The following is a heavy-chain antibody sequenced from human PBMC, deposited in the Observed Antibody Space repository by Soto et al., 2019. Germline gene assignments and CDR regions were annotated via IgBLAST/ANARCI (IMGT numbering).Heavy chain of an antibody. J-gene: IGHJ3*02. CDR3: ARDLSGVVVPAAQNHDAFDI. V-gene: IGHV1-2*02. Sequence: GXSVKVSFKAARYTFTGDYMDWVRLAPGQGLEWMGWINPNSGGTNYAQNFQGRGTRTRDTSISTAYMELSRRRSDDTAVYYCARDLSGVVVPAAQNHDAFDIWGQGTMVTVSS. CDR1: RYTFTGDY. CDR2: INPNSGGT. D-gene: IGHD2-2*01.